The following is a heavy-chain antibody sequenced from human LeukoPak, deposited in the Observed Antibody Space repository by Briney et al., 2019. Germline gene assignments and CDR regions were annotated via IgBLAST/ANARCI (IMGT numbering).Heavy chain of an antibody. J-gene: IGHJ3*02. Sequence: GGSLRLSCAASGFTFSSSWMSWVRQTPGKGLEWVASIKQDGGEKFYVDSVRGRFTISRDNAKNSLSLQMNSLRAEDTAVYYCARASQRAFDIWGQGTMVTVSP. CDR2: IKQDGGEK. CDR3: ARASQRAFDI. CDR1: GFTFSSSW. V-gene: IGHV3-7*04.